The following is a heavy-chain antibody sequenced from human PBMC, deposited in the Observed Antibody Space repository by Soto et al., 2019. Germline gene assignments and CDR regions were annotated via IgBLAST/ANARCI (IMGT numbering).Heavy chain of an antibody. CDR3: ARDVGGYPYYYYGMDV. CDR1: GYTFTSYY. V-gene: IGHV1-46*01. CDR2: INPSGGST. D-gene: IGHD3-22*01. Sequence: ASVKVSCKASGYTFTSYYMHWVRQAPGQGLEWMGIINPSGGSTSYAQKFQGRVTMTRDTSTSTVYMELSSLRSEDTAVYYCARDVGGYPYYYYGMDVWGQGTTVTVSS. J-gene: IGHJ6*02.